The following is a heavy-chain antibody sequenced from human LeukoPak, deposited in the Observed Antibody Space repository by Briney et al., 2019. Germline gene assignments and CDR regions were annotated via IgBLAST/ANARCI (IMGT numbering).Heavy chain of an antibody. D-gene: IGHD2-8*02. Sequence: PSQTLSLTCTVSGGSISSGDYYWSWIRQPPGKGLEWIGYIYYSGSTYYNPSLKSRVTTSVDTSKNQFSLKLSSVTAADTAVYYCASCSLAWYYFDYWGQGTLVTVSS. V-gene: IGHV4-30-4*08. J-gene: IGHJ4*02. CDR3: ASCSLAWYYFDY. CDR1: GGSISSGDYY. CDR2: IYYSGST.